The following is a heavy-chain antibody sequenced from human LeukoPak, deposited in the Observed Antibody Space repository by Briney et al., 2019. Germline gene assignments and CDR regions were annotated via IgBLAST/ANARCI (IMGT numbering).Heavy chain of an antibody. CDR3: ARVSNWYSPFDS. Sequence: GGSLRLSCAASGFTFSNYAMHWVRQAPGKGLEWVTVISYDGSNKYYAGSVRGRFTLSRDNSKNTLYLQMNSLRTEDTAVYYCARVSNWYSPFDSWGQGTLVTVSS. J-gene: IGHJ4*02. D-gene: IGHD6-13*01. CDR2: ISYDGSNK. CDR1: GFTFSNYA. V-gene: IGHV3-30-3*01.